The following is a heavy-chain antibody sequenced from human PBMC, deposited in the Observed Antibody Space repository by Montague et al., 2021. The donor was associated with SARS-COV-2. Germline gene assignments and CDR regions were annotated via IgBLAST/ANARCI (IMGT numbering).Heavy chain of an antibody. V-gene: IGHV6-1*01. D-gene: IGHD1-26*01. CDR2: TCYRSEWYF. CDR3: ARYSYSGTYFGLNDAFDI. J-gene: IGHJ3*02. CDR1: GDSVSSNNAA. Sequence: CAISGDSVSSNNAAWNWIRQSPSRGLEWLGRTCYRSEWYFDYAISLRGRITINPDTSKNRFSLQLDSVTLDDTAVHYCARYSYSGTYFGLNDAFDIWGQGTLVTVSS.